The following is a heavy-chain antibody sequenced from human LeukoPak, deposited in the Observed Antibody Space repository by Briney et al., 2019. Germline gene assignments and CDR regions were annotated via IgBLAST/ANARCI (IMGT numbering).Heavy chain of an antibody. Sequence: SETLSLTCTVSGGSISSYYWSWIRQPPGKGLEWIGYIYCSGSTNYNPSLKSRVTISVDTSKNQFSLKLSSVTAADTAVYYCARESCSGGSCYSDYWGQGTLVTVSS. CDR1: GGSISSYY. CDR3: ARESCSGGSCYSDY. V-gene: IGHV4-59*01. CDR2: IYCSGST. D-gene: IGHD2-15*01. J-gene: IGHJ4*02.